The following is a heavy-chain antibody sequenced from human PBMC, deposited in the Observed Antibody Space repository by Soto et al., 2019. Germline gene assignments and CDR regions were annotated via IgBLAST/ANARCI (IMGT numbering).Heavy chain of an antibody. J-gene: IGHJ6*02. CDR3: ARDDSFYGEPGYGMNV. D-gene: IGHD4-17*01. V-gene: IGHV4-31*01. CDR2: IYYTGTT. CDR1: GATISSGGFY. Sequence: QVQLQESGPGLVEASQTLSLTCTVSGATISSGGFYWSWIRQRPGKGLEWIGHIYYTGTTSYNPSLNSLVTISLDMSSNQFSLKLRSVTAADTAKYFCARDDSFYGEPGYGMNVWGQGTTVTVSS.